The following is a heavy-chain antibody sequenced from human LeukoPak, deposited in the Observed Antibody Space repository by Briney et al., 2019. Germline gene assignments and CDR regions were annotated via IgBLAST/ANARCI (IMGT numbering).Heavy chain of an antibody. V-gene: IGHV1-69*04. CDR3: ARASQDYYGSGSYYRGGDAFDI. D-gene: IGHD3-10*01. CDR2: IIPILGIA. CDR1: GYTFNSYY. J-gene: IGHJ3*02. Sequence: SVKVSCKASGYTFNSYYMHWVRQAPGQGLEWMGRIIPILGIANYAQKFQARVTLTADKSTSTAYMELSSLRSDDTAVYYCARASQDYYGSGSYYRGGDAFDIWGQGTMVTVSS.